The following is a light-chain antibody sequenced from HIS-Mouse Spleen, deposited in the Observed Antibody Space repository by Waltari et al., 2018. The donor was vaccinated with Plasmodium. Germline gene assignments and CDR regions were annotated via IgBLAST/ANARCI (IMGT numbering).Light chain of an antibody. CDR1: NIGSKN. CDR2: RDS. CDR3: QVWDSSTVV. J-gene: IGLJ2*01. V-gene: IGLV3-9*01. Sequence: SYELTQPLSVSVALGQTARITCGGNNIGSKNVHWYQKKPGQAPVLVIYRDSNRPSGIPERVSGSNSGNTATLTISRAQAGDEADYYCQVWDSSTVVFGGGTKLTVL.